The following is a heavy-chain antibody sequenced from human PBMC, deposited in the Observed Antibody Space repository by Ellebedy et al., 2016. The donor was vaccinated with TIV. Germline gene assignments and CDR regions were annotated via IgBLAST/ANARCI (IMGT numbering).Heavy chain of an antibody. CDR1: GYTFTSYD. D-gene: IGHD5-18*01. V-gene: IGHV1-8*01. J-gene: IGHJ6*02. CDR2: MNPNSGNT. Sequence: AASVKVSCKASGYTFTSYDINGVRQASGQGLEWMGWMNPNSGNTGYAQKFQGRVTMTRNTSISTAYMELSSLRSEDTAVYYCASSRGYSYGLGDGMDVWGQGTTVTVSS. CDR3: ASSRGYSYGLGDGMDV.